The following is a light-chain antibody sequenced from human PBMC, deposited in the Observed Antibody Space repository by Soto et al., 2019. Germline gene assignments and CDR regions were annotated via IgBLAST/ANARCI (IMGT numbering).Light chain of an antibody. CDR3: QPYSNWPLT. CDR2: LGS. J-gene: IGKJ4*01. V-gene: IGKV2-28*01. Sequence: DIVVTQSPLTLPVTPGETASISCRSSRSLLHSNGYNYLDWYLQKPGQSPQLLIYLGSNRASGVPDRFSGSGSGTDFTLKISRVEAEDVAVYYCQPYSNWPLTFGGGTKVDIK. CDR1: RSLLHSNGYNY.